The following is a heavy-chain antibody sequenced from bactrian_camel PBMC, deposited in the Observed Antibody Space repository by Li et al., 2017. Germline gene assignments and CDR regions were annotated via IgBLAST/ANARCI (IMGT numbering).Heavy chain of an antibody. V-gene: IGHV3S63*01. CDR2: ISRGDVST. Sequence: HVQLVESGGGSVQAGGSLRLSCAVSGLSISEYCMGWFRQAPGKEREAVAVISRGDVSTYFADSVKGRFTISVDDTRTTVFLQMNDLRIEDTAVYYCAAVWGMGCDYWGQGTQVTVS. J-gene: IGHJ4*01. CDR3: AAVWGMGCDY. D-gene: IGHD3*01. CDR1: GLSISEYC.